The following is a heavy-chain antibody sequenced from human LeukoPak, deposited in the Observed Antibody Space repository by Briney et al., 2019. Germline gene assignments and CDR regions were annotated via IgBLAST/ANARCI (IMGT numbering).Heavy chain of an antibody. CDR1: GYTFTSYG. J-gene: IGHJ5*02. CDR2: ISAYNGNT. Sequence: GASVKVSCKASGYTFTSYGISWVRQAPGQGLEWVGWISAYNGNTNYAQKLQGRVTMTTDTSTSTAYMELRSLRSDDTAVYYCARKDCSGGSCYKPGAFFWFDPWGQGTLVTVSS. V-gene: IGHV1-18*01. CDR3: ARKDCSGGSCYKPGAFFWFDP. D-gene: IGHD2-15*01.